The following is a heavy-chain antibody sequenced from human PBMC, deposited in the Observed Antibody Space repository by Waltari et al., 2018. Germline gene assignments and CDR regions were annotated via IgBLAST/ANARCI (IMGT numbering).Heavy chain of an antibody. CDR2: IYDRGSS. V-gene: IGHV4-39*07. CDR3: ARDISTAWFFY. Sequence: QLQLQESGPGLVKPSETLSLTCTVSGTSIDSRSFYWGWIRQPPGKGLEWIGTIYDRGSSFYNPSLKNRVTISLDTSSNQLSLRLTSVTAADTAVYYCARDISTAWFFYWGQGTLVTVSS. CDR1: GTSIDSRSFY. J-gene: IGHJ4*02. D-gene: IGHD3-3*02.